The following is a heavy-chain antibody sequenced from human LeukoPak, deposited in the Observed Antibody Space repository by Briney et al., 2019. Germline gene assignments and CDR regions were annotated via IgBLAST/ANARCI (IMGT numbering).Heavy chain of an antibody. CDR3: APSSPPGHLDY. J-gene: IGHJ4*02. Sequence: GGSLRLSCAASGFSFSKYGMHWVRQAPGKGLEWVAFIRDDGSSKYYRDSVKGRFTVSRDNSKNTLYLQINGLRPDDTALYYCAPSSPPGHLDYWGQGTLVTVCS. V-gene: IGHV3-30*02. CDR2: IRDDGSSK. CDR1: GFSFSKYG.